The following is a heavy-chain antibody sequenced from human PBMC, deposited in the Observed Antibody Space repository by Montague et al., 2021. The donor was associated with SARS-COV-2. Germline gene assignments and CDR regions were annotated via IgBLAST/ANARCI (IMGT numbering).Heavy chain of an antibody. D-gene: IGHD2-21*01. V-gene: IGHV4-59*01. Sequence: SETLSLTCSVSGDSISSYYWSWIRQSPGRGLDWIGHIYYTGSAKYNPSLKSRVSISVDTSRRQFSLNLKSVTAADTAVYYCARAQTTCLIANCVNYFGYWGQGAQVTVSS. CDR1: GDSISSYY. CDR2: IYYTGSA. CDR3: ARAQTTCLIANCVNYFGY. J-gene: IGHJ4*02.